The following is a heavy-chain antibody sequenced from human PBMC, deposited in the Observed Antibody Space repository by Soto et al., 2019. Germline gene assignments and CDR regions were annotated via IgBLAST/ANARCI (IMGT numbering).Heavy chain of an antibody. D-gene: IGHD3-22*01. V-gene: IGHV3-73*01. CDR3: TRHRVIEYYYDSRVNWFDP. Sequence: PGGSLRLSCAASGFTFSGSAMHWFRQASGKGLEWVGRIKSKANSYATAYAASVKGRFTISRDDSKNTAYLQMNSLKTEDTAVYYCTRHRVIEYYYDSRVNWFDPWGQGTLVTVSS. J-gene: IGHJ5*02. CDR1: GFTFSGSA. CDR2: IKSKANSYAT.